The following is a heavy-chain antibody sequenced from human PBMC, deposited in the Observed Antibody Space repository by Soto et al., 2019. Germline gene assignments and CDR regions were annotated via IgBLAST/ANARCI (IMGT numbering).Heavy chain of an antibody. J-gene: IGHJ3*02. D-gene: IGHD4-17*01. CDR2: IYSGGST. CDR3: ARDRATTGDAFDT. V-gene: IGHV3-66*01. Sequence: GGSLRLSCAASGFTVSSNYMSWVRQAPGKGLEWVSVIYSGGSTHYADSVKGRFTISRDNSKNTLYLQMSSLRAEDTAVYYCARDRATTGDAFDTWGQGTMVTVSS. CDR1: GFTVSSNY.